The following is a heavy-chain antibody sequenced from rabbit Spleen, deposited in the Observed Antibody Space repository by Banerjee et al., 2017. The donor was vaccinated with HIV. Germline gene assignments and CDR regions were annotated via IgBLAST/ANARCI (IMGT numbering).Heavy chain of an antibody. D-gene: IGHD6-1*01. CDR2: IYTGNGKN. V-gene: IGHV1S45*01. J-gene: IGHJ4*01. CDR3: ARDAGSYAYIDGYFNL. Sequence: QEQLKESGGGLVQPGGSLKLSCKASGFDFSSHRVSWVRQAPGKGLEWVGCIYTGNGKNYYASWAKGRFTISKTSSTMVTLQMTSLTAADTATYFCARDAGSYAYIDGYFNLWGPGTLVTVS. CDR1: GFDFSSHR.